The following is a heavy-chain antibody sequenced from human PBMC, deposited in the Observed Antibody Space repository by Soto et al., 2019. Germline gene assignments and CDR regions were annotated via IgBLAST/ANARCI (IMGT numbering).Heavy chain of an antibody. CDR2: MYNTGST. CDR3: ARDLWGYCGTDCYPLDV. V-gene: IGHV4-59*01. J-gene: IGHJ6*02. D-gene: IGHD2-21*02. CDR1: GGSISGYY. Sequence: SSETLSLTCTVSGGSISGYYWSWIRQPPGKGLEWIGYMYNTGSTVYNPSFKSRVTISVDTSKNQFSLKLNSVTAADTAVYYCARDLWGYCGTDCYPLDVWGQGTTVTV.